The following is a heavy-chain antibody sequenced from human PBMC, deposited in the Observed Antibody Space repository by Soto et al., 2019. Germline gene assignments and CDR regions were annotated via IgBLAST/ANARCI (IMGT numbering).Heavy chain of an antibody. J-gene: IGHJ3*02. CDR2: IYSGGST. CDR1: GFTVSSNY. D-gene: IGHD3-10*01. Sequence: EVQLVESGGGLVQPGGSLRLFCAASGFTVSSNYMSWVRQAPGKGLEWVSVIYSGGSTYYADSVKGRFTISRDNSKNTLYLQMNSLRAEDTAVYYCARESGYYGSGSSEYAFDIWGQGTMVTVSS. CDR3: ARESGYYGSGSSEYAFDI. V-gene: IGHV3-66*01.